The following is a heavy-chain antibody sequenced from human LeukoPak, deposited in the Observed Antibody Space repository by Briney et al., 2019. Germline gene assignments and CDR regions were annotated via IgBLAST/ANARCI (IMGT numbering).Heavy chain of an antibody. Sequence: GASVKVSCKASVYTFTSYGISWVRQATGQGLEWMGWISAYNGNTNYAQKFQGRVTITRDTSASTAYMQLSSLRSEDAAVYYCARGLGIYYYNGMDVWGQGTTVTVSS. CDR1: VYTFTSYG. J-gene: IGHJ6*02. CDR3: ARGLGIYYYNGMDV. CDR2: ISAYNGNT. D-gene: IGHD7-27*01. V-gene: IGHV1-18*01.